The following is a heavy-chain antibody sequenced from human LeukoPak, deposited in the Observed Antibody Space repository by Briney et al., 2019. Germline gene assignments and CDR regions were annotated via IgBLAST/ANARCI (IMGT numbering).Heavy chain of an antibody. CDR1: GGSISSSSYY. V-gene: IGHV4-39*07. J-gene: IGHJ5*02. Sequence: PSETLSLTCTVSGGSISSSSYYWGWIRQPPGKGLEWIGSIYYSGSTYYNPSLKSRVTISVDTSKNQFSLKPSSVTAADTAVYYCARAGQWLEANWFDPWGQGTLVTVSS. CDR2: IYYSGST. D-gene: IGHD6-19*01. CDR3: ARAGQWLEANWFDP.